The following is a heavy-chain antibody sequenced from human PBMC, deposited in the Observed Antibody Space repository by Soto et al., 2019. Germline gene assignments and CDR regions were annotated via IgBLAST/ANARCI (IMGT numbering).Heavy chain of an antibody. J-gene: IGHJ5*02. V-gene: IGHV3-30*18. CDR1: GFTFSSYG. D-gene: IGHD2-15*01. CDR2: ISYDGSNK. CDR3: AKTKVYCSGGSCPNWFDP. Sequence: GGSLRLSCAASGFTFSSYGMHWVRQAPGKGLEWVAVISYDGSNKYYADSVKGRFTISRDNSKNTLYLQMNSLRAEDTAVYYCAKTKVYCSGGSCPNWFDPWGQGTLVTVSS.